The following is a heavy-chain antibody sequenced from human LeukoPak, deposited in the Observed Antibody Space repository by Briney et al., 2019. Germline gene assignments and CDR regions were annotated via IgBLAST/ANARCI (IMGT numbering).Heavy chain of an antibody. Sequence: SGRSLRLSCAASGFTFSSYAMHWVRQAPGKGLEWVAAISYDGSNKYYADSVKGRFTISRDNSKNTLYLQMNSLRAEDTAVYYCASRAAAGTDYWGQGTLVTVSS. D-gene: IGHD6-13*01. CDR1: GFTFSSYA. CDR2: ISYDGSNK. V-gene: IGHV3-30*04. J-gene: IGHJ4*02. CDR3: ASRAAAGTDY.